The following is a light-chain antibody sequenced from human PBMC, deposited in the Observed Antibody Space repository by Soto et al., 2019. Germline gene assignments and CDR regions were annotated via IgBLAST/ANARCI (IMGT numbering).Light chain of an antibody. V-gene: IGLV2-11*01. CDR3: CSYAGGHIHYI. CDR1: SSDVGGYNY. J-gene: IGLJ1*01. Sequence: QSDLTQPRSVSGSPGQSVTVSCTGTSSDVGGYNYVSWYRQYPGEAPKLLIYDVTERLSGVPDRFSGSKSGNTASLTISGLQAEDEADYYCCSYAGGHIHYIIGTGTKVTVL. CDR2: DVT.